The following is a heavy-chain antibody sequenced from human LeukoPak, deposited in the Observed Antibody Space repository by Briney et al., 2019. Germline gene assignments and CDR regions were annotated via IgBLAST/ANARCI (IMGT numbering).Heavy chain of an antibody. CDR2: ISAGGSST. V-gene: IGHV3-23*01. D-gene: IGHD4-17*01. J-gene: IGHJ4*02. CDR1: GFTFSSYA. Sequence: PGGSLRLSCAASGFTFSSYAMSWVRQAPGKGLEWVSAISAGGSSTYYADSVKGRFTISRDNSKNTLYLQMNSLRAEDTAVYYCTKGSYGDCSDWGQGTLVTVSS. CDR3: TKGSYGDCSD.